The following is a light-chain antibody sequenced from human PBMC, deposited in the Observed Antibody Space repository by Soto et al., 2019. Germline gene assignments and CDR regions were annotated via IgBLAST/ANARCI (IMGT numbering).Light chain of an antibody. V-gene: IGLV4-69*01. CDR3: QTWGTGIQV. CDR1: SGQRKYA. Sequence: QSVLTQSPSASASLGASVKLTCTLSSGQRKYAIALHQQKPEQGPRYLLRVNSDGSHLRGDGIPDRFSGSSSGTERYLTMSSLQYEDEADYYCQTWGTGIQVFGTGTKLTVL. CDR2: VNSDGSH. J-gene: IGLJ1*01.